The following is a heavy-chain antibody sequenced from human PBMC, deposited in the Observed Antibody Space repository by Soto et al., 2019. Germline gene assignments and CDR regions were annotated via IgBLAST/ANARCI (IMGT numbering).Heavy chain of an antibody. CDR3: AKGRSYYYYYGVDV. Sequence: GGSLRLSCAASGFTVSSNYMSWVRQAPGKGLEWVSVIYSGGSTYYADSVKGRFTISRDNSKNTMYLQMNSLRAEDTALYYCAKGRSYYYYYGVDVWGQGTTVTVSS. V-gene: IGHV3-53*01. J-gene: IGHJ6*02. CDR2: IYSGGST. CDR1: GFTVSSNY.